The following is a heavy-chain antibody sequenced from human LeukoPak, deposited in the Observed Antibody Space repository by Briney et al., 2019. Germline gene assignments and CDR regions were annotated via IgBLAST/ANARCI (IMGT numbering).Heavy chain of an antibody. CDR2: INDSGNT. Sequence: SETLSLTCAVYGGSFSGYYWSWIRQPPGKGLEWIGEINDSGNTNYNPSLKSRVTISVDTTKIQFSLRLTSVTAADTAVYYCTRRAYGDYGWYFDYWGQGTLVTVSS. CDR1: GGSFSGYY. CDR3: TRRAYGDYGWYFDY. V-gene: IGHV4-34*01. J-gene: IGHJ4*02. D-gene: IGHD4-17*01.